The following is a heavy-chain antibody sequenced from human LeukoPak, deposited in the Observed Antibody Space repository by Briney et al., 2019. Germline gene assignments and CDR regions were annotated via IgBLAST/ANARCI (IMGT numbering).Heavy chain of an antibody. D-gene: IGHD2-2*01. J-gene: IGHJ4*02. CDR3: ARDLYLGYCSSTSCYPSNFDY. Sequence: GSLRLSCAASGFTFSSYSMNWVRQAPGKGLEWVSYISSSSSTIYYADSVKGRFTISRDNAKNSLYLQMTSLRAEDTAVYYCARDLYLGYCSSTSCYPSNFDYWGQGTLVTVSS. CDR2: ISSSSSTI. CDR1: GFTFSSYS. V-gene: IGHV3-48*04.